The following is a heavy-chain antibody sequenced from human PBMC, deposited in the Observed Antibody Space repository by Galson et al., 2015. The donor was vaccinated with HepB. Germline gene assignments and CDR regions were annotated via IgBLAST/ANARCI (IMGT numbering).Heavy chain of an antibody. J-gene: IGHJ5*02. Sequence: SVKVSCKASGYTFTSYYMHWVRQAPGQGLEWMGIINPSGGSTSYAQKLQGRVTMTRDTSTSTVYMELSSLRSEDTAVYYCARGGEGAVVTAFDWFDPWGQGTLVTVSS. CDR2: INPSGGST. CDR3: ARGGEGAVVTAFDWFDP. D-gene: IGHD2-21*02. CDR1: GYTFTSYY. V-gene: IGHV1-46*04.